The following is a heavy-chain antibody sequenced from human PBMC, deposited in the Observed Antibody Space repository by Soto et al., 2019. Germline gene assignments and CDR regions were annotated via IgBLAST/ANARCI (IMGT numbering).Heavy chain of an antibody. CDR2: ISNDGSIK. V-gene: IGHV3-30-3*01. Sequence: QVQLVESGGRVVQPGRSLRLSCAASGFTFRTFAMHWVRQAPGKELEWVAVISNDGSIKYFLDSVKGRFTISRDNSNNTLSLQMDSLRAEDTAVYYCARDKKPFNWSPSILKSYYYGMDVWGQGTTVTVSS. CDR1: GFTFRTFA. J-gene: IGHJ6*02. CDR3: ARDKKPFNWSPSILKSYYYGMDV. D-gene: IGHD1-1*01.